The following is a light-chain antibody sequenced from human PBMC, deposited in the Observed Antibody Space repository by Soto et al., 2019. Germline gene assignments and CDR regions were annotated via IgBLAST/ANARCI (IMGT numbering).Light chain of an antibody. CDR1: QSVSSSY. V-gene: IGKV3-20*01. Sequence: EIVLTQSPGTLSLSPGERATLSCRASQSVSSSYLAWYHQKPGQAPRLLLYGSSSRATGIPDRFSGSGSGTAFTLTISRLEPDEFAVYYGQQYGSSPFTFGGGTKVEIK. CDR3: QQYGSSPFT. CDR2: GSS. J-gene: IGKJ4*01.